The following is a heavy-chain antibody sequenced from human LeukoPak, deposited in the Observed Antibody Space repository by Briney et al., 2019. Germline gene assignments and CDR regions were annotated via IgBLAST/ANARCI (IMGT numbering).Heavy chain of an antibody. CDR1: GFTFSSYA. Sequence: PGGSLRLSCAASGFTFSSYATSWVRQAPGKGLEWVSGISGSGGSTYYADSVKGRFTITRDNSKNTLYLQMNSLRAEDTAVYYCAKELGIVVVAATSFDYWGQGTLVTVSS. J-gene: IGHJ4*02. CDR2: ISGSGGST. V-gene: IGHV3-23*01. CDR3: AKELGIVVVAATSFDY. D-gene: IGHD2-15*01.